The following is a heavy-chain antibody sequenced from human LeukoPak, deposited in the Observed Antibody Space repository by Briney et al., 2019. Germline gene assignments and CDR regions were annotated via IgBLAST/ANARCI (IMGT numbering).Heavy chain of an antibody. Sequence: SETLSLTCAVYGGSLSGYYWSWIRQPPGKGLEWIGEISHSGSTSYNPSLTSRVTISVDTSKNQFSLNLKSVTAADTAVYYCATQRDGYPSWFDPWGQGTLVTVSS. J-gene: IGHJ5*02. CDR2: ISHSGST. CDR1: GGSLSGYY. V-gene: IGHV4-34*01. D-gene: IGHD1-1*01. CDR3: ATQRDGYPSWFDP.